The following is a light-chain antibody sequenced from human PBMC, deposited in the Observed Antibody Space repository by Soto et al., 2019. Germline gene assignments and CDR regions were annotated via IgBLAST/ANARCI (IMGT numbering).Light chain of an antibody. V-gene: IGKV1-39*01. J-gene: IGKJ2*01. Sequence: TQSPGTLSLSPGERATLSCRASQNVYINSLAWYQQKPGKAPKLLIYAASSLQSGVPSRFSGSGSGTDFTLTISSLQPEDFATYYCQQSYSTPYTFGQGTKLEIK. CDR3: QQSYSTPYT. CDR1: QNVYINS. CDR2: AAS.